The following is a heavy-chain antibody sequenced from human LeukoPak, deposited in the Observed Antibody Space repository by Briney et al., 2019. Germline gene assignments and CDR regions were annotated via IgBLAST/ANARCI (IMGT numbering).Heavy chain of an antibody. V-gene: IGHV4-34*01. CDR3: ARSGWKPGTVVARPYYYYYMDV. CDR2: INHSGST. Sequence: SETLSLTCAVYGGSFSGYYWSWIRQPPGKGPEWIGEINHSGSTNYNPSLKSRVTISVDTSKNQFSLKLSSVTAADTAVYYCARSGWKPGTVVARPYYYYYMDVWGKGTTVTVSS. J-gene: IGHJ6*03. CDR1: GGSFSGYY. D-gene: IGHD2-15*01.